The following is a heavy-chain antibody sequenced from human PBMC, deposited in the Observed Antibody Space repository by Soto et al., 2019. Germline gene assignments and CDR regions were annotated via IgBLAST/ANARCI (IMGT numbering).Heavy chain of an antibody. CDR3: ASFIVPVRYFDY. V-gene: IGHV4-34*01. D-gene: IGHD3-16*02. CDR1: GGSFSGYY. CDR2: INHSGST. Sequence: PSETLSLTCAVYGGSFSGYYWSWIRQPPWKGLEWIGEINHSGSTNYNPSLKSRVTISVDTSKNQFSLKLSSVTAADTAVYYCASFIVPVRYFDYWGQGTLITVSS. J-gene: IGHJ4*02.